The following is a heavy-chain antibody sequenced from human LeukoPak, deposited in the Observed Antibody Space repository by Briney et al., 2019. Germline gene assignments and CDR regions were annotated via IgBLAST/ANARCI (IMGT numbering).Heavy chain of an antibody. J-gene: IGHJ4*02. D-gene: IGHD3-16*01. V-gene: IGHV4-39*01. CDR3: ARPHRPRDGLRYY. CDR1: GGSIRSSSYY. CDR2: IYYSGST. Sequence: SETLSLTCTVSGGSIRSSSYYWGWIRQPPGKGLEWIGSIYYSGSTYYNPSLKSRVTISVDTSKNQFSLKLSSVTAADTAVYSWARPHRPRDGLRYYWGQGTLVTVSS.